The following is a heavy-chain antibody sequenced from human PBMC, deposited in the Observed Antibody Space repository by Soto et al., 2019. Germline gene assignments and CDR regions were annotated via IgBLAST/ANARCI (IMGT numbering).Heavy chain of an antibody. Sequence: QVQLVESGGGVVQPGKSLRLSCTTSGFVFGSYDMHWIRQAPGKGLGWVAVIWYDGDRKDYGDSVKGRFTISRDNSNNTLYLQMNSLTDEDTGLYYCARQGTVAVAGAFDYWGQGILVAFSS. CDR1: GFVFGSYD. CDR2: IWYDGDRK. V-gene: IGHV3-33*01. CDR3: ARQGTVAVAGAFDY. J-gene: IGHJ4*02. D-gene: IGHD6-19*01.